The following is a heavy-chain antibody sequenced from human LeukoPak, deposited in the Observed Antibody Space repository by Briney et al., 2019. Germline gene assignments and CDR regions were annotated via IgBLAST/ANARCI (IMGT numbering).Heavy chain of an antibody. CDR2: ISGSGGTT. CDR1: RFTFSSNV. D-gene: IGHD6-13*01. CDR3: AYNSSSWYGAFDY. V-gene: IGHV3-23*01. J-gene: IGHJ4*02. Sequence: GGSLRLSCAASRFTFSSNVMSWVRQAPGKGLEWVSAISGSGGTTYYADSVKGRFTISRDNSKNTLYLQMNSLRAEDTAVYYCAYNSSSWYGAFDYWGQGTLVTVSS.